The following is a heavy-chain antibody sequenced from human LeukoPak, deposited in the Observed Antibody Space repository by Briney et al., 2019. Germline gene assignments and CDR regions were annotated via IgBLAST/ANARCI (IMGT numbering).Heavy chain of an antibody. J-gene: IGHJ4*02. CDR3: ARLRAARYFFDY. D-gene: IGHD6-6*01. Sequence: PSETLSLTCTVSGGSISSSSYYWGWIRQPPGKGLEWIGSIYYSGSTYYNPSLKSRVTMSVDTPKNHFSLNLTSVNAADTAVYYCARLRAARYFFDYWGQGARVTVSS. V-gene: IGHV4-39*02. CDR1: GGSISSSSYY. CDR2: IYYSGST.